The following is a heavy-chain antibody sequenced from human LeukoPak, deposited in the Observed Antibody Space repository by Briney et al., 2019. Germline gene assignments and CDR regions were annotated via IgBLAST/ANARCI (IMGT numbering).Heavy chain of an antibody. Sequence: GGSLRLSCAASGFTVSSNYMRWVRQAPGKGLEWVSFIYSGGSTYSGDSVEGRFTITRDNSKNTLHLQMNRLRAEDTAVYYCANLWFGELPYPGLPLDIWGQGTMVTVSS. CDR2: IYSGGST. D-gene: IGHD3-10*01. V-gene: IGHV3-53*01. CDR1: GFTVSSNY. CDR3: ANLWFGELPYPGLPLDI. J-gene: IGHJ3*02.